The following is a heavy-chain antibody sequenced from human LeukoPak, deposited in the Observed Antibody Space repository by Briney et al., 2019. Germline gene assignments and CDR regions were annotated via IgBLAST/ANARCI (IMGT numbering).Heavy chain of an antibody. D-gene: IGHD1-14*01. CDR3: AWGSRSLYFDY. CDR1: GYTFTSYD. J-gene: IGHJ4*02. V-gene: IGHV1-8*01. CDR2: MNPNSGNT. Sequence: GASVKVSCKASGYTFTSYDINWVRQAPGQGLEWMGWMNPNSGNTGYAQKFQGRVTLTRNTSITTAYMELSSLRSEDTAVYFCAWGSRSLYFDYWGQGTLVTVSS.